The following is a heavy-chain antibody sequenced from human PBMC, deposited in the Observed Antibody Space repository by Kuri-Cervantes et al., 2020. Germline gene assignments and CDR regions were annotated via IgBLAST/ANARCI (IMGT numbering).Heavy chain of an antibody. Sequence: ASVKVSCKASGYTFTGYYMHWVRQAPGQGLEWMGWINPNSGGTNYAQKFQGWVTMTRNTSISTAYMELSSLRSEDTAVYYCARGGIAAAEDVDWFDPWGQGTLVTVSS. V-gene: IGHV1-2*04. D-gene: IGHD6-13*01. J-gene: IGHJ5*02. CDR1: GYTFTGYY. CDR3: ARGGIAAAEDVDWFDP. CDR2: INPNSGGT.